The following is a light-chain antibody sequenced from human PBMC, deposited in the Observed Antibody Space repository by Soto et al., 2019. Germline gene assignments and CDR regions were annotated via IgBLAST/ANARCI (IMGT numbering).Light chain of an antibody. J-gene: IGLJ1*01. CDR1: SSDVGGYNY. CDR3: SSYTSSSIL. Sequence: QSVLTQPASVSGSPGQSITISCTGTSSDVGGYNYVSWYQRHPGKAPKLMIYEVSNRPSGVSNRFSGSKSGNTASLTISGLQAEDEANYYCSSYTSSSILFGTGTKLTVL. CDR2: EVS. V-gene: IGLV2-14*01.